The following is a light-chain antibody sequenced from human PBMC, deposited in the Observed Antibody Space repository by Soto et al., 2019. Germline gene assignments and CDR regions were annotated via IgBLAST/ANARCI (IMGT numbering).Light chain of an antibody. V-gene: IGLV1-40*01. CDR3: RPYDSSLSVV. Sequence: QSVLTQPPSVSGAPGQRVTISCTGSSSNIGAGYDVHGYQQLPGTAPKLLIYGNSNRPSGVPDRSSGSKSGTSASLAITGLQGEDEAYYYCRPYDSSLSVVFGGGTNRPVL. CDR2: GNS. J-gene: IGLJ3*02. CDR1: SSNIGAGYD.